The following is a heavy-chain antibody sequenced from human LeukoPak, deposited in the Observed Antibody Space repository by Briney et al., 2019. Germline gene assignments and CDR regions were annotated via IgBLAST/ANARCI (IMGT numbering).Heavy chain of an antibody. Sequence: GGSLRLSCAASEFTFSSYAMHWVRQAPDKGLEWVALISDDGSNKEYADSVKGRFTISRDNAKSILYLQMNNLRAEDTAMYFCARGGVNPVDHWGQGTLVTVSS. CDR2: ISDDGSNK. D-gene: IGHD1-14*01. CDR1: EFTFSSYA. CDR3: ARGGVNPVDH. V-gene: IGHV3-30*04. J-gene: IGHJ4*02.